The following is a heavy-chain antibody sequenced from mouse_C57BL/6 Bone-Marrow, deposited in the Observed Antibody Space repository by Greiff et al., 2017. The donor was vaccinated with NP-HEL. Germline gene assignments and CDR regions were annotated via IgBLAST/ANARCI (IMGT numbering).Heavy chain of an antibody. Sequence: VQLQQSGAELVRPGASVKLSCTASGFNIKDYYMPWVKQRPEQGLEWIGWIDPENGGTESASKFQGKARITAATSSNPAYLQLSSLTSEYAAVYYCIHWDEGFDYWGQGTTLTVSS. CDR1: GFNIKDYY. D-gene: IGHD4-1*01. CDR2: IDPENGGT. V-gene: IGHV14-4*01. CDR3: IHWDEGFDY. J-gene: IGHJ2*01.